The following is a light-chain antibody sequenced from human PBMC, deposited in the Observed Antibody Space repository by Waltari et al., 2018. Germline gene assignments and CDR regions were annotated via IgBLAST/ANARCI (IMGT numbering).Light chain of an antibody. CDR1: QSISNY. V-gene: IGKV1-5*03. CDR2: KAS. J-gene: IGKJ2*03. CDR3: QQYNTYSS. Sequence: DIQMTQSPSTVSASVGDTITNTCRASQSISNYLAWYQQKPGKAPKLLTYKASSSGSGVPSRFSGSGSGTEFTLTISSLQPDDFATYYCQQYNTYSSFGQGTKLEIK.